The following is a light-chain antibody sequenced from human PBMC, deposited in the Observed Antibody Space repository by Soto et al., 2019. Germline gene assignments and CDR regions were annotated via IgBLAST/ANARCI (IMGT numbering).Light chain of an antibody. CDR2: DAS. V-gene: IGKV1-5*01. J-gene: IGKJ1*01. CDR1: QRISTW. CDR3: QQYNSYSQT. Sequence: DIQMTQSPSTLSASVGDGVTITCRASQRISTWLAWYQQKPGQTPKLLIFDASTRATGVPARFSGGGSGTEFTLTISSLQPDDFATYYCQQYNSYSQTFGQGTKVDI.